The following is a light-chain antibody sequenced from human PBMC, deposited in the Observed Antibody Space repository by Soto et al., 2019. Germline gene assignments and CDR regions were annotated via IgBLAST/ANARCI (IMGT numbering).Light chain of an antibody. Sequence: EVVMTQSPATLSVSPGERATLSCRASQSVNTNLAWYQQKPGQAPRLLIYGASTRATGISARFSGCGSGTEFTLTISSLQSEDFAVYYCHQYNNWPPATFGGGTKVEI. J-gene: IGKJ4*01. CDR1: QSVNTN. CDR2: GAS. V-gene: IGKV3-15*01. CDR3: HQYNNWPPAT.